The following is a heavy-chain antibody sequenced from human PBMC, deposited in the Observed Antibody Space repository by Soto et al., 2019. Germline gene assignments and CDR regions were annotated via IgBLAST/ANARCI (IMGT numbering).Heavy chain of an antibody. V-gene: IGHV5-10-1*01. CDR2: IDPSDSYT. Sequence: PGESLKISCKGSGYSFTSYWISWVRQMPGKGLEWMGRIDPSDSYTNYSPSFQGHVTISADKSISTAYLQWSSLKASDTAMYYCARHPVVTPGPNGMDVWGQGTTVTVSS. CDR3: ARHPVVTPGPNGMDV. CDR1: GYSFTSYW. J-gene: IGHJ6*02. D-gene: IGHD2-21*02.